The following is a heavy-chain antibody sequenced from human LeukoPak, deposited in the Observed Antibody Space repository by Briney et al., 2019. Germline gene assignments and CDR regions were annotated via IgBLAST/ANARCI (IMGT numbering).Heavy chain of an antibody. CDR2: ISLRGLT. J-gene: IGHJ4*02. CDR1: GGSISGTNW. CDR3: SRESGPFSPFGF. V-gene: IGHV4-4*02. Sequence: PSGTLSLTCGVSGGSISGTNWWSWVRQPPGQGLEWIGEISLRGLTNYNPSLRSRLTMSLDESKNQVSLNLASVTAADTAVYYCSRESGPFSPFGFWGQGTLVSVHS. D-gene: IGHD1-26*01.